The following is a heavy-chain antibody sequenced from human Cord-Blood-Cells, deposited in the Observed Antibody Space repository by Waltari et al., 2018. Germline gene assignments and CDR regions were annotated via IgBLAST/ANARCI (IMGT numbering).Heavy chain of an antibody. D-gene: IGHD6-13*01. CDR3: ARDRDQQLGAFDI. V-gene: IGHV3-74*01. J-gene: IGHJ3*02. CDR2: IKSEGSST. CDR1: GFTFSSYW. Sequence: EVQLVESGGGLVQPGGSLRLSCAASGFTFSSYWMHWVRQAPGKGLVWVSRIKSEGSSTSYADSVKGRFTISRDNAKNTLYLQMNSLRAEDTAVYYCARDRDQQLGAFDIWGQGTMVTVSS.